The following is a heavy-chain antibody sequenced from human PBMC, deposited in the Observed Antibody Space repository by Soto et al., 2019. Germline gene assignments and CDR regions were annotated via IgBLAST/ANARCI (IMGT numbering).Heavy chain of an antibody. J-gene: IGHJ6*03. CDR2: IHDSGST. CDR1: GGSISSGGYC. Sequence: QVQLQESGPGLVQPSQTLSLTCTVSGGSISSGGYCWSWIRQHPGKGLEWIGYIHDSGSTYHTPSLKSRVTIEVDTSKNQFSLELTSVTAADTAVYYCARGPPGHYFYYMDVWGKGTTVTVSS. CDR3: ARGPPGHYFYYMDV. V-gene: IGHV4-31*03.